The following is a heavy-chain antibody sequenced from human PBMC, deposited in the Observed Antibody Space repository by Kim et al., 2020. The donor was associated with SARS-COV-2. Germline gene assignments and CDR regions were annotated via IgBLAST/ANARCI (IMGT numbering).Heavy chain of an antibody. D-gene: IGHD1-1*01. V-gene: IGHV3-74*01. J-gene: IGHJ6*03. CDR3: ARSTTHFYYYYMDV. Sequence: ADSVKGRFTISRDNAKNTLYLQMNSLRAEDAAVYYCARSTTHFYYYYMDVCGKGTTVTVSS.